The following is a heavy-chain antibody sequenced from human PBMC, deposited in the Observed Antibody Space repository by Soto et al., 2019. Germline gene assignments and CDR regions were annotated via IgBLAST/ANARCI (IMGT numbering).Heavy chain of an antibody. CDR1: GFTVSSNY. J-gene: IGHJ6*02. CDR2: IYSGGST. V-gene: IGHV3-53*01. Sequence: GGSLRLSCAASGFTVSSNYMSWVRQAPGKGLEWVSVIYSGGSTYYADSVKGRFTISRDNSKNTLYLQMNSLRAEDTAVYYCARSSYSSPYYYYYYGMDVWSQGTTVTVSS. D-gene: IGHD6-13*01. CDR3: ARSSYSSPYYYYYYGMDV.